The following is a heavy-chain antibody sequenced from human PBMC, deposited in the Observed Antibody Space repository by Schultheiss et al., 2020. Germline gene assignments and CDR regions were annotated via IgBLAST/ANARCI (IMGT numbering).Heavy chain of an antibody. Sequence: GGSLRLSCAASGFTFSDYYMTWIRQAPGKGLEWVSYISSSGTITHYADSVRGRFTISRDNAKNSLYLHMNSLRAEDTAVYYCTRRAYQNYDFWSGYHNWGQGTLVTVSS. J-gene: IGHJ4*02. D-gene: IGHD3-3*01. CDR2: ISSSGTIT. CDR1: GFTFSDYY. V-gene: IGHV3-11*01. CDR3: TRRAYQNYDFWSGYHN.